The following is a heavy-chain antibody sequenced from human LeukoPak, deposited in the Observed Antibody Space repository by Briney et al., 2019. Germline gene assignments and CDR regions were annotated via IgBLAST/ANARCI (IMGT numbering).Heavy chain of an antibody. J-gene: IGHJ4*02. CDR3: ARETAYSSSWSYFDY. D-gene: IGHD6-13*01. CDR1: GFTLSTYA. V-gene: IGHV3-21*01. CDR2: ISSSSSYI. Sequence: PGGSLRLSCASSGFTLSTYAMSWVRQAPGKGLEWVSSISSSSSYIYYADSVKGRFTISRDNAKNSLYLQMNSLRAEDTAVYYCARETAYSSSWSYFDYWGQGTLVTVSS.